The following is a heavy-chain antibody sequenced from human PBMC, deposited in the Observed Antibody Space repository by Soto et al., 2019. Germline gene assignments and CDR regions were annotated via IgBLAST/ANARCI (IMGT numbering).Heavy chain of an antibody. V-gene: IGHV1-18*01. CDR1: GYTFINYH. CDR2: INTYNGMT. D-gene: IGHD5-12*01. J-gene: IGHJ4*02. CDR3: SKSPRGEMAKD. Sequence: QVQLVQSGGEVKKPGASVTVSCKASGYTFINYHITWVRQAPGQGLEWMAWINTYNGMTDYAQKFQGRVTMTRDTSTSTAYMELRNLGSDDTAVYCCSKSPRGEMAKDWGQGTLVTVSS.